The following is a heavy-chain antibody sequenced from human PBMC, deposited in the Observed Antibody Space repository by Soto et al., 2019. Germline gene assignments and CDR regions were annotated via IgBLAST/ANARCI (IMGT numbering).Heavy chain of an antibody. CDR3: AKDPKSTIRFNWFDP. V-gene: IGHV3-23*01. D-gene: IGHD2-8*01. CDR2: ISGSGSST. Sequence: EVQLSESGGGLVQPGGSLRLSCAASGFTFSSYAMRWVRQAPGKGLEWVSGISGSGSSTYYADSVKGRFTISRDNSKKTLYLQMNSLRAEDTAIYYCAKDPKSTIRFNWFDPWGQGTLVTVSS. J-gene: IGHJ5*02. CDR1: GFTFSSYA.